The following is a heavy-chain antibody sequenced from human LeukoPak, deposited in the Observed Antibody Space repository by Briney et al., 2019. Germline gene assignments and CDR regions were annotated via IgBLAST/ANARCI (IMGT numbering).Heavy chain of an antibody. CDR3: ARGLRVLMVYAYSKNWFDP. Sequence: SETLSLTCAVYGGSFSGYYWSWIRQPPGKGLEWIGEINHSGSTNYNPSLKSRVTISVDTSKNQFSLKLSSVTAADTAVYYCARGLRVLMVYAYSKNWFDPWGQGTLVTVSS. D-gene: IGHD2-8*01. V-gene: IGHV4-34*01. CDR1: GGSFSGYY. J-gene: IGHJ5*02. CDR2: INHSGST.